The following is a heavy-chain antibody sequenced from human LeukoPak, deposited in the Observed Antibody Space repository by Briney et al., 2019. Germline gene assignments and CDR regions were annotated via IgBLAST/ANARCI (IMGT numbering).Heavy chain of an antibody. CDR3: AKGIGYSARIHFDY. Sequence: PGGSLRLSCAASGFTFISYAMSCVRQAPRKGREWVSAISGSGGSTYYADSVKGRFTISRDNSKNKLYLQMNSLRAEDTAVYYCAKGIGYSARIHFDYWGQGTLVTVSS. D-gene: IGHD5-12*01. J-gene: IGHJ4*02. CDR2: ISGSGGST. V-gene: IGHV3-23*01. CDR1: GFTFISYA.